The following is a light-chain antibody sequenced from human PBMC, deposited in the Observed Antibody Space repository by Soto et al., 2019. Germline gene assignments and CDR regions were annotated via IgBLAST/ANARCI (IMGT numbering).Light chain of an antibody. CDR2: DND. V-gene: IGLV1-51*01. J-gene: IGLJ2*01. CDR3: GTWDSSLSAAV. CDR1: SSNIGNNY. Sequence: QSVLTQPPSVSAAPGQKVTLSCSGSSSNIGNNYVSWYRQLPGTAPKLLIYDNDKRPSEIPDRFSASRSGTSATLDITGLQTGDEADYYCGTWDSSLSAAVFGGGTKLTVL.